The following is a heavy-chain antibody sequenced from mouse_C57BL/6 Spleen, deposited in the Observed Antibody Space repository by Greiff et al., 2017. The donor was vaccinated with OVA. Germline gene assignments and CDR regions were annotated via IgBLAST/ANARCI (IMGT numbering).Heavy chain of an antibody. D-gene: IGHD1-1*01. J-gene: IGHJ2*01. V-gene: IGHV1-80*01. CDR1: GSAFSSYW. CDR3: ARGGCITTVVAPFDY. Sequence: VQLQQSGAELVKPGASVKISCKASGSAFSSYWMNWVKQRPGKGLEWIGQIYPGDGDTNYNGKFKGKATLTADKSSSTAYMQLSSLTSEDSAVYFCARGGCITTVVAPFDYWGQGTTLTVSS. CDR2: IYPGDGDT.